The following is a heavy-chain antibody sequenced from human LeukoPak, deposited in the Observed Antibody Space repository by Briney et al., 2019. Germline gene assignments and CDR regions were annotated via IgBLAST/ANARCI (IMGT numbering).Heavy chain of an antibody. Sequence: GGSLRLSCAASGFTFSSYAMSWVRQAPGKGLEWVSAISGSGGSTYYADSVKGRFTISRDNSKNTLYLQMNSLSAEDTAVYYCAKVLEMATIAASGDYWGQGTLVTVSS. CDR1: GFTFSSYA. CDR3: AKVLEMATIAASGDY. V-gene: IGHV3-23*01. J-gene: IGHJ4*02. D-gene: IGHD5-24*01. CDR2: ISGSGGST.